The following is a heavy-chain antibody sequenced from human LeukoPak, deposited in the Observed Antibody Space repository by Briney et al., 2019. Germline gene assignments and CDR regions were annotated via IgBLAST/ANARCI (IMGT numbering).Heavy chain of an antibody. CDR2: IYYSGST. V-gene: IGHV4-59*08. Sequence: SETLSLTCSVSGGPIRSYYWSWIRQPPGKGLEWIGYIYYSGSTNYNPFLESRVTLSVDTSKNQFSLKLSSVTAADTAMYYCTRHTLDHWYFDLWGRGTLVTVSS. J-gene: IGHJ2*01. CDR3: TRHTLDHWYFDL. CDR1: GGPIRSYY.